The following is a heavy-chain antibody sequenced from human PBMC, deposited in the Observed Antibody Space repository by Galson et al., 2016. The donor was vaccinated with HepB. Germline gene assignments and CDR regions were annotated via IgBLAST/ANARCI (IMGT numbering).Heavy chain of an antibody. Sequence: SLRLSCAASGFTFSSYYMTWVRQAPGKGLEWVANIMRDGSERYYVDSVKGRFTISRDNAKNSVYLQMNSLGVEDTAVYYCSRVVYYSGWSDAFDMWGQGTMVTVSS. CDR3: SRVVYYSGWSDAFDM. D-gene: IGHD6-19*01. CDR2: IMRDGSER. V-gene: IGHV3-7*04. CDR1: GFTFSSYY. J-gene: IGHJ3*02.